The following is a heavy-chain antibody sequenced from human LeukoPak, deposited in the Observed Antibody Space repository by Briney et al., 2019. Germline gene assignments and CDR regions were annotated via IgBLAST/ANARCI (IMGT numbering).Heavy chain of an antibody. Sequence: GGSLRLSCAASGFTFDDYAMHWVRQAPGKGLEWVSGFSWNSGSIGYADSVKGRFTISRDNAKNSLYLQMNSLRAEDTALYYCAKDISGSSGWSRFDYWGQGTLVAVSS. D-gene: IGHD6-19*01. CDR1: GFTFDDYA. CDR3: AKDISGSSGWSRFDY. V-gene: IGHV3-9*01. J-gene: IGHJ4*02. CDR2: FSWNSGSI.